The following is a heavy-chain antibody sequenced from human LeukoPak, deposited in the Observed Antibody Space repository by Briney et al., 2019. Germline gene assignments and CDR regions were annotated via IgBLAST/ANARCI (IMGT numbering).Heavy chain of an antibody. CDR3: ARGPSSSARGQQLAKRYNFDY. CDR2: INHSGST. Sequence: SETLSLTCAVYGGSFSGYYWSWIRQPPGKGLEWIGEINHSGSTSYNPSLKSRVTISVDTSKNQFSLKLSSVTAADTAVYYCARGPSSSARGQQLAKRYNFDYWGQGTLVTVSS. CDR1: GGSFSGYY. J-gene: IGHJ4*02. D-gene: IGHD6-6*01. V-gene: IGHV4-34*01.